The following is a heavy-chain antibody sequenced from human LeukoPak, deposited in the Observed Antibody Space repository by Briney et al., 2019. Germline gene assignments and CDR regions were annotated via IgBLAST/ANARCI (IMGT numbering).Heavy chain of an antibody. Sequence: ASETLSPTCAVYGGSFSGYYWSWIRQPPGKGLEWIGEINHSGSTNYNPSLKSRVTISVDTSKNQFSLKLSSMTAADTAVYYCARGGRDDFWSGYYHSYYFDYWGQGTLVTVSS. D-gene: IGHD3-3*01. CDR1: GGSFSGYY. V-gene: IGHV4-34*01. CDR2: INHSGST. CDR3: ARGGRDDFWSGYYHSYYFDY. J-gene: IGHJ4*02.